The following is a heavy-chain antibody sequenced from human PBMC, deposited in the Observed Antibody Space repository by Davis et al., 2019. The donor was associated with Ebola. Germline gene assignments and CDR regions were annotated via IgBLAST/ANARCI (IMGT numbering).Heavy chain of an antibody. D-gene: IGHD2-15*01. V-gene: IGHV4-34*01. Sequence: MPSETLSLTCTVYGGSFSGYYWSWIRQPPGKGLEWIGEINHSGSTNYNPSLKSRVTISVDTSKNQFSLKLSSVTAADTAVYYCARGRVVAATWDYYYYYGMDVWGQGTTVTVSS. J-gene: IGHJ6*02. CDR1: GGSFSGYY. CDR2: INHSGST. CDR3: ARGRVVAATWDYYYYYGMDV.